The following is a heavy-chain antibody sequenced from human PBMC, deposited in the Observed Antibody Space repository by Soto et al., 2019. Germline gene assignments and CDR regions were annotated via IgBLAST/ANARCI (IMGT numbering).Heavy chain of an antibody. CDR1: GGSISNSNW. D-gene: IGHD1-26*01. CDR3: AHRPIVGAAI. CDR2: IYHTGST. V-gene: IGHV4-4*02. J-gene: IGHJ4*02. Sequence: SETLSLTCVVFGGSISNSNWWTWVRQPPGKGLEWIGEIYHTGSTNYNSSLMSRVTISLDKPNNQFSLKLSSVTAADTAVYYCAHRPIVGAAIWGQGTLVTVSS.